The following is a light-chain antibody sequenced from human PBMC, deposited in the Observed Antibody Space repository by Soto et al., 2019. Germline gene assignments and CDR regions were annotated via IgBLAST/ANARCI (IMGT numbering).Light chain of an antibody. J-gene: IGKJ5*01. Sequence: DIQMTQSPSSLSASVGDRVTITCRASQGISNYLAWSQQKPGKAPKSLIYDASSLRSGVPSKFSGSGFGTEFTLTISSLQPEDFATYYCQQYSTYPLTFGQGTRLEIK. CDR3: QQYSTYPLT. V-gene: IGKV1-16*02. CDR2: DAS. CDR1: QGISNY.